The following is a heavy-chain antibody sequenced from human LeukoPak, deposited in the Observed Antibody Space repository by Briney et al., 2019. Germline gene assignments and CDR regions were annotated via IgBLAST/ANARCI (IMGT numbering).Heavy chain of an antibody. CDR2: IIPILGIA. Sequence: GASVKVSCKASGGTFSSYTISWVRQAPGQGLEWMGRIIPILGIANYAQKFQGRVTITADKYTSTAYMELSSLRSEDTAVYYCARAPPGDSSGYHFDYWGQGTLVTVSS. CDR3: ARAPPGDSSGYHFDY. J-gene: IGHJ4*02. V-gene: IGHV1-69*02. D-gene: IGHD3-22*01. CDR1: GGTFSSYT.